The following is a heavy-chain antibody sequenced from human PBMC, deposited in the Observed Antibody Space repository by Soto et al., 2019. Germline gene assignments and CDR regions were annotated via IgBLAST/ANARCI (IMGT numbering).Heavy chain of an antibody. D-gene: IGHD1-1*01. CDR3: ATGTNGTTGWYHP. V-gene: IGHV1-2*02. CDR2: INPKTGDT. J-gene: IGHJ5*01. CDR1: GYTFTDFY. Sequence: QVQLVQSGTEVKKPGASVTVCSKSSGYTFTDFYLHWLRQAPGQGLEWVGWINPKTGDTKSSQKFQGRVTMSRGTSVSTAYIDLTSLTSDDTAMYYCATGTNGTTGWYHPWGQGTRVTVSS.